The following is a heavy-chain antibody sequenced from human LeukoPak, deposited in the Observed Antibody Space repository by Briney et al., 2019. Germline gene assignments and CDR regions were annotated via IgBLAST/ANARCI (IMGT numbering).Heavy chain of an antibody. V-gene: IGHV4-39*07. D-gene: IGHD2-2*01. J-gene: IGHJ6*03. Sequence: PSETLSLTCTVSGGSISSSSYYWGWIRQPPGKGLEWIGSIYYSGSTYYNPSLKSRVTISVDTSKNQFSLKLSSVTAADTAVYYCARGRPTQGVNVVVPAAIYYYYMDVWGKGTTVTVSS. CDR3: ARGRPTQGVNVVVPAAIYYYYMDV. CDR1: GGSISSSSYY. CDR2: IYYSGST.